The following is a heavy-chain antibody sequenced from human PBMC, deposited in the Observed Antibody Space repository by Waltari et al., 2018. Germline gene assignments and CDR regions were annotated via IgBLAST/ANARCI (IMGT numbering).Heavy chain of an antibody. V-gene: IGHV3-74*01. Sequence: EEQLVESGGGLIQPGESLRVSCAVSGFTFSRYWMNWVRQGPGKGLVWVARINSDGSDTSYAESVKGRFTISRDNAKNTVYLQMKSLRVEDTAVYYCARMARKTYSSPVAGRDYYYGMDVWGLGTTVTVSS. CDR3: ARMARKTYSSPVAGRDYYYGMDV. CDR1: GFTFSRYW. D-gene: IGHD6-13*01. CDR2: INSDGSDT. J-gene: IGHJ6*02.